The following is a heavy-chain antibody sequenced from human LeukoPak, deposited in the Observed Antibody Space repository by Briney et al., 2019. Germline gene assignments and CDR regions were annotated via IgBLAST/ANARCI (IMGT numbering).Heavy chain of an antibody. Sequence: PSETLSLTCTVSGGSISSGSYYWSWIRQPAGEGLEWIGRIYTSGSTNYNPSLKSRVTISVDTSKNQFSLKLSSVTAADTAVYYCARGFTTQDHYYYGMDVWGQGTTVTVSS. CDR1: GGSISSGSYY. J-gene: IGHJ6*02. CDR3: ARGFTTQDHYYYGMDV. D-gene: IGHD3-3*01. V-gene: IGHV4-61*02. CDR2: IYTSGST.